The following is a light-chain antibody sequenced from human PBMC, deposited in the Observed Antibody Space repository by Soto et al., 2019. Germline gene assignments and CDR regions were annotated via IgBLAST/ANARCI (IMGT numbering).Light chain of an antibody. V-gene: IGKV3-20*01. CDR3: QQYSTSQT. Sequence: EIVLTQSPGILSLSPGERATFSCRASQSVSSDYLAWYQQKPGQAPRLLIYGGSNRATGIPDRFSGTGSGTDFTLPISRLEPEDFAVYYCQQYSTSQTFGQGPKVEIK. CDR2: GGS. J-gene: IGKJ1*01. CDR1: QSVSSDY.